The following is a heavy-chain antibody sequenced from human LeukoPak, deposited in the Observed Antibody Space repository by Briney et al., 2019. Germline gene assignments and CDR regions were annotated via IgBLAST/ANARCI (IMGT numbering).Heavy chain of an antibody. Sequence: GASVKVSCKASGYTFTGYYMHWVRQAPGQGLEWMGWINPNSGGTNYAQKFQGRVTMTRDTSISTAYMELSRLRSDDTAVYYCARVSYRWTSLRFDYWGQGTLVTVSS. V-gene: IGHV1-2*02. CDR2: INPNSGGT. CDR3: ARVSYRWTSLRFDY. D-gene: IGHD3-16*01. J-gene: IGHJ4*02. CDR1: GYTFTGYY.